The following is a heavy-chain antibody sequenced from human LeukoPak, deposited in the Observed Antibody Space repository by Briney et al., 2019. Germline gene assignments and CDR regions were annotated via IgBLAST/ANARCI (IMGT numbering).Heavy chain of an antibody. J-gene: IGHJ4*02. CDR3: AKMGLKQWPYNYFDY. CDR1: GFTVSSNY. Sequence: GGSLRLSCAASGFTVSSNYMSWVRQAPGEGLEWVSLLYSDGSTHYADSVKGRFTISRDNFKNTLYLQMNSLRAEDTAVYYCAKMGLKQWPYNYFDYWGQGTLVTVSS. V-gene: IGHV3-66*01. CDR2: LYSDGST. D-gene: IGHD6-19*01.